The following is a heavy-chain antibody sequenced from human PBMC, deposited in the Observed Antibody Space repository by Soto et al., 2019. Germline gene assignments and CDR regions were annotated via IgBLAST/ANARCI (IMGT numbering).Heavy chain of an antibody. D-gene: IGHD5-12*01. Sequence: QVQLVQSGAEVKKPGSSVKVSCKASGGTFSNYPISWVRQAPGQGLEWMGGIIPIFGTVNYAQKFQGRVTITADESTSTAYREVSSLRSEDTAVYYCARGNHRWLQLWYFDLWGRGTLVTVSS. CDR1: GGTFSNYP. CDR2: IIPIFGTV. J-gene: IGHJ2*01. V-gene: IGHV1-69*12. CDR3: ARGNHRWLQLWYFDL.